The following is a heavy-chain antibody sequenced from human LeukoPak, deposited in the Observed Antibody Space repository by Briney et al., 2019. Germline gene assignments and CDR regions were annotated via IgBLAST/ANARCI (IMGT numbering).Heavy chain of an antibody. D-gene: IGHD6-19*01. Sequence: SETLSLTCSASGGSIGSITYYWAWILQPPGMGLEWIGEINHIGSTNYNPSLKSRVTISVDTSKNQFSLKLTSVTAADAAIYYCARGPNSTGWYPHWGQGTLVTVSS. CDR3: ARGPNSTGWYPH. CDR2: INHIGST. CDR1: GGSIGSITYY. V-gene: IGHV4-39*07. J-gene: IGHJ4*02.